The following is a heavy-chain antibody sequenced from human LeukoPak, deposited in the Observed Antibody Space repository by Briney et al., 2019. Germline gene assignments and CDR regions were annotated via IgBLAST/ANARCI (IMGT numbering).Heavy chain of an antibody. Sequence: GGSLRLSCAASGFTFSSYAMSWVRQAPGKGLEWVSGISGSGGSTYYADSVKGRFTISRDNSKNTLYLQMNSLRAEDTAVYYCAISGGYWAWAHWGQGTLVTVSS. J-gene: IGHJ4*02. V-gene: IGHV3-23*01. CDR2: ISGSGGST. CDR1: GFTFSSYA. D-gene: IGHD1-26*01. CDR3: AISGGYWAWAH.